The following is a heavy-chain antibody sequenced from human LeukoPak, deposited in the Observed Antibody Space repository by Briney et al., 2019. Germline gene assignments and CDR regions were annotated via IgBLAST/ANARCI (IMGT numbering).Heavy chain of an antibody. CDR3: ASNTFFGGGYDFSGGWFDP. CDR2: IIPILGIA. CDR1: VATFTIYA. J-gene: IGHJ5*02. Sequence: GASVKVSFKSSVATFTIYAISWVRHAPGQGLEWMGRIIPILGIANYAQKFQGRVTITADKSTRTAYMELSSLRSEDTAVYYCASNTFFGGGYDFSGGWFDPWGQGTLVTVSS. D-gene: IGHD5-12*01. V-gene: IGHV1-69*04.